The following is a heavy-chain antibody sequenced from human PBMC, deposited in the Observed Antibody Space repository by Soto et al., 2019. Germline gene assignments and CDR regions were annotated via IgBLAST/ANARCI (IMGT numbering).Heavy chain of an antibody. CDR2: IDPTDSYT. CDR1: GYSFTSHC. J-gene: IGHJ6*02. Sequence: GESLKISCKGSGYSFTSHCIYWVRQVPGEGLEWMGRIDPTDSYTNYSPSFQGHVTISADKSISTAYLQWSSLKASDTAMYYCARQGCISTSCYWYYYGMDVWGQGTTVTVSS. V-gene: IGHV5-10-1*01. D-gene: IGHD2-2*01. CDR3: ARQGCISTSCYWYYYGMDV.